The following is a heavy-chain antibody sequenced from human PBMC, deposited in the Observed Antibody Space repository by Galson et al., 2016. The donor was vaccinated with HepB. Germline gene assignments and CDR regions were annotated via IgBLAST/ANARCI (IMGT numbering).Heavy chain of an antibody. CDR3: AREQGETYFFDY. Sequence: SVKVSCKASGYTFTSSYMHWVRQAPGQGPEWMGTFRPSSGGTTYAQKLQGRVTMTGDTSTNTVYMELSSLRSEDTAVYYCAREQGETYFFDYWGQGTLVTVSS. V-gene: IGHV1-46*04. CDR2: FRPSSGGT. D-gene: IGHD2-21*01. J-gene: IGHJ4*02. CDR1: GYTFTSSY.